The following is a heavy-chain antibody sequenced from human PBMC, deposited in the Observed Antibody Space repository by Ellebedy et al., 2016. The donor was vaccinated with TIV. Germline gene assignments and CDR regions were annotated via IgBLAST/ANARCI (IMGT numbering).Heavy chain of an antibody. CDR1: GGSISSSNW. J-gene: IGHJ3*01. V-gene: IGHV4-4*02. CDR3: ARVVWQQPVSYAFDF. Sequence: MPSETLSLTCAVSGGSISSSNWWSWVRQPPGKGLEWIGEIYHSGSTNYNPSLTSRVTISVDTSKHHFSLRLTSVTAADTAVYYCARVVWQQPVSYAFDFWGQGTMVTVSS. CDR2: IYHSGST. D-gene: IGHD6-13*01.